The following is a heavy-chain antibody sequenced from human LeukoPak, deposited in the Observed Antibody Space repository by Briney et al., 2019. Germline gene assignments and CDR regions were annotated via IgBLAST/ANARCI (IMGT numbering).Heavy chain of an antibody. CDR1: GGSFNSFF. V-gene: IGHV4-4*09. CDR2: IYTSGNT. J-gene: IGHJ5*02. CDR3: ARRGTWFDP. Sequence: PSETLSLTCTVSGGSFNSFFWSWVRQPPGKGLEWIGYIYTSGNTYYSPSLKSRVTISLDTSKNQLSLRLISVTAADTAVYYCARRGTWFDPWGQGTLVTVSS. D-gene: IGHD3-10*01.